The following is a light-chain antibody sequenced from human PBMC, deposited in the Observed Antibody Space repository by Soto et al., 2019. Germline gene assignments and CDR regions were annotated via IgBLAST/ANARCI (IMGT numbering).Light chain of an antibody. CDR3: QCYDIRLSGYV. CDR2: GNS. V-gene: IGLV1-40*01. Sequence: QSVLTQPPSVSGAPGQSVTISCTGSSSNIGAGYDVHWYQQLPGTAPKLLMYGNSNRLSVVPDLFSGSRSGTSASLAITGLQAEDEADYYCQCYDIRLSGYVFLTGTKLTVL. CDR1: SSNIGAGYD. J-gene: IGLJ1*01.